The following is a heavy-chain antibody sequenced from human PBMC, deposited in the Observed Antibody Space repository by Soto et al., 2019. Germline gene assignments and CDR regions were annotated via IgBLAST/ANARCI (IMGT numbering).Heavy chain of an antibody. CDR2: ISGSGGST. V-gene: IGHV3-23*01. CDR3: AKAWGRYCSSTSCYVFDY. D-gene: IGHD2-2*01. Sequence: GGSLRLSCAASGFTFSSYAMSWVRQAPGKGLEWVSAISGSGGSTYYADSVKGRFTISRDNSKNTLYLQMNSLRAEDTAVYYCAKAWGRYCSSTSCYVFDYWGKGPLVTVSS. J-gene: IGHJ4*02. CDR1: GFTFSSYA.